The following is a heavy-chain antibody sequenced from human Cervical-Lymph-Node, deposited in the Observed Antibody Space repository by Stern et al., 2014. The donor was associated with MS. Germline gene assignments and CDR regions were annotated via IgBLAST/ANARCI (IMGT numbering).Heavy chain of an antibody. CDR1: GDSINYNY. CDR2: IFYRGGT. CDR3: ARVLRRRVIGAPGAGYYFDY. V-gene: IGHV4-59*01. Sequence: QLQLQESGPGLVKPSETLSLTCTVSGDSINYNYWGWIRQPPGKALEWIGYIFYRGGTTYNPSVKTRVTISVDTSKNQFSLNLSSVTAADTAVYYGARVLRRRVIGAPGAGYYFDYWGQGTLVTVPS. D-gene: IGHD6-13*01. J-gene: IGHJ4*02.